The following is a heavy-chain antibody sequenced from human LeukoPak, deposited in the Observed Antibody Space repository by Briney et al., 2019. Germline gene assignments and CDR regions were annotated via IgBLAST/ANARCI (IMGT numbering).Heavy chain of an antibody. J-gene: IGHJ4*02. CDR2: IIPIFGTA. V-gene: IGHV1-69*13. CDR1: GGTFSSYA. Sequence: ASVKVSCKASGGTFSSYAISWVRQAPGQGLEWMGGIIPIFGTANYAQKFQGRVTITADESTSTAYMELSSLRSEDTAVYYCARDWGIAVAGTVGYWGQGTLVTVSS. CDR3: ARDWGIAVAGTVGY. D-gene: IGHD6-13*01.